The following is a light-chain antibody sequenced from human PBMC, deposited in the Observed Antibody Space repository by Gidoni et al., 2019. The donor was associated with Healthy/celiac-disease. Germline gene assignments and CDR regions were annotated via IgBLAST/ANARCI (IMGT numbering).Light chain of an antibody. J-gene: IGKJ5*01. Sequence: DIVMTQSPDSLAVSLGERATINCKSSQSILFSSNNKNYLAWYQQKPGQPPKLLIYWASTRESGVPDRFRGSGSGTDFTLTISSLQAEDVALYYCQQYYSTPITFXQXTRLEIK. V-gene: IGKV4-1*01. CDR1: QSILFSSNNKNY. CDR2: WAS. CDR3: QQYYSTPIT.